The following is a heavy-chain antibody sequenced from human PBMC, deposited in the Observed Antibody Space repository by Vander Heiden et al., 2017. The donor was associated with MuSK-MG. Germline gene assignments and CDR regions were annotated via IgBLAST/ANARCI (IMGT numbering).Heavy chain of an antibody. Sequence: QVQLVESGGGVVQPGRSLRLSCAASGFTFSSYALHGVRQAPGKGLEWVAVISYDGSNKYYADSVKGRFTISRDNSKNTLYLQMNSLRAEDTAVYYCARDPTGYCSGGSCSDAFDIWGQGTMVTVSS. V-gene: IGHV3-30*04. D-gene: IGHD2-15*01. CDR2: ISYDGSNK. CDR1: GFTFSSYA. CDR3: ARDPTGYCSGGSCSDAFDI. J-gene: IGHJ3*02.